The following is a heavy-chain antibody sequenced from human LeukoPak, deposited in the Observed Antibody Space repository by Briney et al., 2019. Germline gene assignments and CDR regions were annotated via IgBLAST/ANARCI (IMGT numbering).Heavy chain of an antibody. CDR1: GGSISSSSYY. D-gene: IGHD7-27*01. CDR3: ARHVLTAGTDY. Sequence: PSETLSLTCTVCGGSISSSSYYWGWIRQPRGKGLEWIGSIYYSGSTYYNPSLKSRVTISVDTSKHQFSLKLSSVTAEDTAVYYCARHVLTAGTDYWGQGTLVTVSS. J-gene: IGHJ4*01. CDR2: IYYSGST. V-gene: IGHV4-39*01.